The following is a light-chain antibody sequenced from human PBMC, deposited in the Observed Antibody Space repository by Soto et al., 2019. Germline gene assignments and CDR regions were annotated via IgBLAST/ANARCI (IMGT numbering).Light chain of an antibody. CDR2: GTS. CDR3: QWYGMSPPGFT. V-gene: IGKV3-20*01. J-gene: IGKJ2*01. Sequence: EIVLTQSPDTLSLSPGERATLSCRASQSVISNYLAWYQQKPGQAPRLLIYGTSRRVTGIPDRFSGSGSGTEFPLTISNLEPEDFALYYCQWYGMSPPGFTFALWTKLEIK. CDR1: QSVISNY.